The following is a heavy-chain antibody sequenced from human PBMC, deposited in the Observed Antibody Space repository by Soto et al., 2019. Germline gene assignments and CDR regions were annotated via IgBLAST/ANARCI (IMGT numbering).Heavy chain of an antibody. Sequence: SETLSLTCNVSGDSIGRFYWSWIRQSAEKGLEWIGRVYSTGGTAYNPALKGRVTISLDRSNNHVSLEMNSVTAADTAVYFCARDLSGTGLDIWGRGTRVTVSS. D-gene: IGHD1-26*01. V-gene: IGHV4-4*07. J-gene: IGHJ6*02. CDR1: GDSIGRFY. CDR3: ARDLSGTGLDI. CDR2: VYSTGGT.